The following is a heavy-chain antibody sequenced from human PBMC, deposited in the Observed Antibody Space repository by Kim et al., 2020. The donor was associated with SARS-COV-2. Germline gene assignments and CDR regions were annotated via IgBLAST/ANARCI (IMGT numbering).Heavy chain of an antibody. Sequence: GGSLRLSCAASGFTFSSYGMHWVRQAPGKGLEWVAVISYDGSNKYYADSVKGRFTISRDNSKNTLYLQMNSLRAEDTAVYYCAKSLGYYYDSSGLFDYWGQGTLVTVSS. CDR2: ISYDGSNK. J-gene: IGHJ4*02. CDR1: GFTFSSYG. V-gene: IGHV3-30*18. CDR3: AKSLGYYYDSSGLFDY. D-gene: IGHD3-22*01.